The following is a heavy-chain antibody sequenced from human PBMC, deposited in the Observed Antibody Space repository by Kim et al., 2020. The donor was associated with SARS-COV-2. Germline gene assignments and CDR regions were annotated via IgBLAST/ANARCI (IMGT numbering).Heavy chain of an antibody. Sequence: YHPSLRRRVTLSVDTSKNQFSLRLSSVTAADTAVYYCARDTYGGNDAFDIWGQGTTVTVSS. V-gene: IGHV4-59*01. CDR3: ARDTYGGNDAFDI. J-gene: IGHJ3*02. D-gene: IGHD4-17*01.